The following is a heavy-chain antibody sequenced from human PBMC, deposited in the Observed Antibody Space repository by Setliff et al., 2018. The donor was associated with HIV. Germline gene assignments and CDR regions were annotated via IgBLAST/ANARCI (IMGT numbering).Heavy chain of an antibody. Sequence: KVSCKASGYTISTSGISWVRQAPGQGLEWMGWISINNGNSNYGQQFQGRVTMTTDTSTNTAYMELRSLRSDDTAVYYCARVQHAVVYSFEWFLMDFWGQGTLVTVSS. CDR1: GYTISTSG. CDR3: ARVQHAVVYSFEWFLMDF. D-gene: IGHD3-3*01. V-gene: IGHV1-18*01. CDR2: ISINNGNS. J-gene: IGHJ4*02.